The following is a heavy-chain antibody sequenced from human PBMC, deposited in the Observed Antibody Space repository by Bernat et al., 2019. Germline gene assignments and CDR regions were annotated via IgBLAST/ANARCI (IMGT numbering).Heavy chain of an antibody. CDR2: ITTTGTTT. J-gene: IGHJ4*02. Sequence: EVQLLESGGGVVQPGGSLRLSCVASGFTFGSYAMNWVRQAPGKGLECVSAITTTGTTTYYADSVKGRFTISRDNSKNTLYLQMNNLRADDTGVYYCARRWDFFDYWGQGTLVTVSS. CDR3: ARRWDFFDY. CDR1: GFTFGSYA. D-gene: IGHD4-23*01. V-gene: IGHV3-23*01.